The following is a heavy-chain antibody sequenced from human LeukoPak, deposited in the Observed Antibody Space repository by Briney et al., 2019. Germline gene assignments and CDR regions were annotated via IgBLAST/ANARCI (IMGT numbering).Heavy chain of an antibody. CDR3: AKDKMGVVVITYYFDY. D-gene: IGHD3-22*01. CDR1: GFTFSSYG. J-gene: IGHJ4*02. CDR2: ISYDGSNK. Sequence: GGSLRLSCAASGFTFSSYGMHWVRQAPGKGLEWVAVISYDGSNKYYADSVKGRFTISRDNSKNTLYLQMNSLRAEDTAVYYCAKDKMGVVVITYYFDYWGQGTLVTVSS. V-gene: IGHV3-30*18.